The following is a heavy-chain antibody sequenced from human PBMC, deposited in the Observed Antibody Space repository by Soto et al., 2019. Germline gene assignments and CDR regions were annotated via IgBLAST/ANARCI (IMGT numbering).Heavy chain of an antibody. D-gene: IGHD5-12*01. CDR2: IYHSGST. CDR1: GGSISSSNW. Sequence: PSETLSLTCAVSGGSISSSNWWSWVRQPPGKGLEWIGKIYHSGSTNYNPSLKSRVTISVDKSKNQFSLRLSSVTAADTAVYSCARAFGDVVATISYGMDVWGQGTTVTVSS. V-gene: IGHV4-4*02. J-gene: IGHJ6*02. CDR3: ARAFGDVVATISYGMDV.